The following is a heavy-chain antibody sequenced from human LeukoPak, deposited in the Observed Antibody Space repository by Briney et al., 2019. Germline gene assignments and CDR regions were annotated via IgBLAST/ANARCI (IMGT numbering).Heavy chain of an antibody. CDR2: INPSGGST. Sequence: ASVKVSCKASGYTFTRYYMHWVRQAPGQGLEWMGIINPSGGSTSYAQKFQGIFTITADDSTCTAYMELSSLRSEDTAVYYCARRRGYSYCQFDYWGQGTLVTVSS. CDR1: GYTFTRYY. CDR3: ARRRGYSYCQFDY. V-gene: IGHV1-46*01. D-gene: IGHD5-18*01. J-gene: IGHJ4*02.